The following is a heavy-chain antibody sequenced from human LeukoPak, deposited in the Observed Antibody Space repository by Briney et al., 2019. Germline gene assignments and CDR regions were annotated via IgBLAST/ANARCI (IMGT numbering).Heavy chain of an antibody. CDR2: INHSGST. J-gene: IGHJ4*02. V-gene: IGHV4-34*01. CDR1: GGSFSGYC. D-gene: IGHD3-3*01. CDR3: ARGRLSDYDFWSGYHYYFDY. Sequence: SETLSLTCAVYGGSFSGYCWSWIRQPPGKGREWIGEINHSGSTNYSPSLKSRVTISVDTSKNQFSLKLSSVTAADTAVYYCARGRLSDYDFWSGYHYYFDYWGQGTLVTVSS.